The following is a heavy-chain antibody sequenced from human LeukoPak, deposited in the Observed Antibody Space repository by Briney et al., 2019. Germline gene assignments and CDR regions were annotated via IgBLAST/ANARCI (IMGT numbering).Heavy chain of an antibody. CDR2: ISSSSSYI. CDR1: GFTFSNYT. D-gene: IGHD6-19*01. J-gene: IGHJ4*02. Sequence: GGSLRLSCAASGFTFSNYTMNWVRQAPGKVLEWVSFISSSSSYIYYADSVKGRFTISSDNAKNSLYLQMNSLRAEDTAVYYCARDPGIAVAMSYFDYWGQGTLVTVSS. CDR3: ARDPGIAVAMSYFDY. V-gene: IGHV3-21*01.